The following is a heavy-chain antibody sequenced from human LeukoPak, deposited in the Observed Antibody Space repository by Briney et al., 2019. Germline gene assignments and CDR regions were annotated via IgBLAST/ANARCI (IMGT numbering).Heavy chain of an antibody. CDR1: GYTFTGYY. Sequence: ASVKVSSKASGYTFTGYYMHWVRQAPGQGLEWMGWMNPNSGNTGYAQKFQGRVTMTRSTSISTAYMELSSLRSGDTAVYYCARVLAGGAFDIWGQGTMVTVSS. CDR2: MNPNSGNT. D-gene: IGHD7-27*01. CDR3: ARVLAGGAFDI. J-gene: IGHJ3*02. V-gene: IGHV1-8*02.